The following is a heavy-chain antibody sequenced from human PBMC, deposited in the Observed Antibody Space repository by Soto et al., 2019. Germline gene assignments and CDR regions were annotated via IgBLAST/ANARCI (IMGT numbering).Heavy chain of an antibody. J-gene: IGHJ5*02. CDR3: EREVHCSGGSCYWFDP. CDR1: GGSISSYY. V-gene: IGHV4-59*01. D-gene: IGHD2-15*01. Sequence: SETLSLTCTVSGGSISSYYWSCIRQPPVKGLEWIVYIYYSGSTNYNPSLKSRVTISVDTSKNQFSLKLSSVTAADTAVYYCEREVHCSGGSCYWFDPWGQGTLVTVSS. CDR2: IYYSGST.